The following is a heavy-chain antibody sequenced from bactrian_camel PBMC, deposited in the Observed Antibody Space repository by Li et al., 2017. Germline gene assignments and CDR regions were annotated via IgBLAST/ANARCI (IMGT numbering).Heavy chain of an antibody. CDR1: GMNTANYC. J-gene: IGHJ6*01. CDR3: AAREGGPLAVRCGLKLADFGV. D-gene: IGHD1*01. V-gene: IGHV3S53*01. CDR2: IDSDGDT. Sequence: HVQLVESGGGSVQTGGSLRLSCKAHGMNTANYCLAWVRQAPGMEREAVAAIDSDGDTSYADSVKGRFTISRDNAKDTLYLQMNSLRPDDTGMYYCAAREGGPLAVRCGLKLADFGVWGRGTQVTVS.